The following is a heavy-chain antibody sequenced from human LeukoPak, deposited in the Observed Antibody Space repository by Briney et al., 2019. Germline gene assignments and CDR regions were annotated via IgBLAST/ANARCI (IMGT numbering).Heavy chain of an antibody. J-gene: IGHJ4*02. CDR3: ASTLDTVTYFDY. CDR2: IYHSGST. Sequence: LRLSCAASGFTFDDYAMHWVRQAPGKGLEWIGYIYHSGSTYYNPSLKSRLTISLDTSKNQFSLRLSSVTAADTAVYYCASTLDTVTYFDYWGQGTLVTVSS. CDR1: GFTFDDYA. D-gene: IGHD4-11*01. V-gene: IGHV4-30-2*05.